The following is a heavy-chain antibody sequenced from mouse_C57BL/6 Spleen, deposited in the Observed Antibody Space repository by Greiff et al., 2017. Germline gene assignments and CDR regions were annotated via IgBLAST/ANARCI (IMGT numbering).Heavy chain of an antibody. CDR3: ARGEYGYDGDY. CDR2: IYPGSGST. CDR1: GYTFTSYW. V-gene: IGHV1-55*01. D-gene: IGHD2-2*01. J-gene: IGHJ2*01. Sequence: VQLQQPGAELVKPGASVKMSCKASGYTFTSYWITWVKQRPRQGLEWIGDIYPGSGSTNYNEKFKSKATLTVDTSSSTAYMQLSSLTSEDSAVYYCARGEYGYDGDYWGQGTTLTVSS.